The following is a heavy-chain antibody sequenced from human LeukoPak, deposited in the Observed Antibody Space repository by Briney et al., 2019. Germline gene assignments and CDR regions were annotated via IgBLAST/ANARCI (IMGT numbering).Heavy chain of an antibody. V-gene: IGHV3-74*01. Sequence: GGSLRLSCAASGFTFSSYWMHWVRQAPGKGLVWVSRINSDGSSTSYADSVKGRFTISRDNAKNTLYLQMNSLGAEDTAVYYCARELLRSRWFDPWGQGTLVTVSS. D-gene: IGHD2-21*01. CDR3: ARELLRSRWFDP. CDR2: INSDGSST. CDR1: GFTFSSYW. J-gene: IGHJ5*02.